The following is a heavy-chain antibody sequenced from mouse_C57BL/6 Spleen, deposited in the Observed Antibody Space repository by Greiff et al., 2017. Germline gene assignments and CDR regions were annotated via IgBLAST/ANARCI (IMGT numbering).Heavy chain of an antibody. CDR1: GYTFTSYG. V-gene: IGHV1-81*01. CDR3: ARKGIYYDYDGTWFAY. D-gene: IGHD2-4*01. J-gene: IGHJ3*01. CDR2: IYPRSGNT. Sequence: QVQLQQSGAELARPGASVKLSCKASGYTFTSYGISWVKQRTGQGLEWIGEIYPRSGNTYYNEKFKGKATLTADKSSSTAYMELRSLTSEDSAVYFCARKGIYYDYDGTWFAYWGQGTLVTVSA.